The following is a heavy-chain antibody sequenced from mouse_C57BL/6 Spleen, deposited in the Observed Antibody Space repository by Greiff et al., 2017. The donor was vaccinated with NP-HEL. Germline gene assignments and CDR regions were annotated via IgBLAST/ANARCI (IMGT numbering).Heavy chain of an antibody. V-gene: IGHV14-3*01. CDR1: GFNIKNTY. CDR3: ARSFYGSSYYFDY. CDR2: IDPANGNT. Sequence: EVQLVESVAELVRPGASVKLSCTASGFNIKNTYMHWVKQRPEQGLEWIGRIDPANGNTKYAPKFQGKATITADTSSNTAYLQLSSLTSEDTAIYYCARSFYGSSYYFDYWGQGTTLTVSS. J-gene: IGHJ2*01. D-gene: IGHD1-1*01.